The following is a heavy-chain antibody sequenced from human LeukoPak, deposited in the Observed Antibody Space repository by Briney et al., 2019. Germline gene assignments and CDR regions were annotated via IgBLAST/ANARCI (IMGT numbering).Heavy chain of an antibody. CDR3: ARYSGSYHRYFDY. J-gene: IGHJ4*02. Sequence: GGSLRLSCAASGFTVSSNYMSWVRQAPGKGLEWVSYISISSDAIYYADSVKGRFTISRDNAKNSLYLQMNSLRAEDTAVYYCARYSGSYHRYFDYWGQGTLVTVSS. V-gene: IGHV3-21*05. CDR2: ISISSDAI. CDR1: GFTVSSNY. D-gene: IGHD1-26*01.